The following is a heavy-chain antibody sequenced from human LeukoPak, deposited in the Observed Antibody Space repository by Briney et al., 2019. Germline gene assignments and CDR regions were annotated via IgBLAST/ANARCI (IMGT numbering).Heavy chain of an antibody. CDR3: ATEPPVAETGRDY. J-gene: IGHJ4*02. Sequence: PGGSLRLSCAASGFTFSSYSMNWVRQAPGKGLEWVSSISSSSSYIYYADSVKGRFTISRDNAKSSLSLQMNSLRAEDTAVYYCATEPPVAETGRDYWGQGTLVTVSS. CDR2: ISSSSSYI. D-gene: IGHD6-19*01. V-gene: IGHV3-21*01. CDR1: GFTFSSYS.